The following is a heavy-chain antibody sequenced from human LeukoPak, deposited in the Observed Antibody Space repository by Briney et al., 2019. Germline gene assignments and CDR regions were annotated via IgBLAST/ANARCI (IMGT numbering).Heavy chain of an antibody. D-gene: IGHD3-3*01. Sequence: PGGSLRLSCAASGFTFSSYSMNWVRQAPGKGLEWVSSISSSSSYIYYADSVKGRFTISRNNAKNSLYLQMNSLRAEDTAVYYCAREQDRGRFLEWLPKYYYYGMDVWGQGTTVTVSS. V-gene: IGHV3-21*01. CDR2: ISSSSSYI. CDR1: GFTFSSYS. J-gene: IGHJ6*02. CDR3: AREQDRGRFLEWLPKYYYYGMDV.